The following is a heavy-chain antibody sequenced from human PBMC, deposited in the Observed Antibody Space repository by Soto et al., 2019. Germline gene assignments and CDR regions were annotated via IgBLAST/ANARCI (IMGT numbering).Heavy chain of an antibody. CDR3: TTDKNGYTPRDPDY. V-gene: IGHV3-33*01. CDR1: GFTFSSYC. Sequence: GGSLRLSCAASGFTFSSYCMHWVRQAPGKGLEWVAVIWYDGSNKYYADSVKGRFTISRDNSKNTLYLQMNSLRAEDTAVYYCTTDKNGYTPRDPDYWGQGTLVTVSS. D-gene: IGHD5-18*01. CDR2: IWYDGSNK. J-gene: IGHJ4*02.